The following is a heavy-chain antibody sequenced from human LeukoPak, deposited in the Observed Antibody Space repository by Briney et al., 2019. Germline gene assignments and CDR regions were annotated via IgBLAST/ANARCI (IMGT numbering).Heavy chain of an antibody. D-gene: IGHD6-6*01. V-gene: IGHV1-69*01. CDR3: ARNEYSSSSGTFDY. J-gene: IGHJ4*02. Sequence: ASVKVSCKASGGTFSSYAISWARQAPGQGLEWMGGIIPIFGTANYAQKFQGRVTITADESTSTAYMELSSLRSEDTAVYYCARNEYSSSSGTFDYWGQGTLVTVSS. CDR1: GGTFSSYA. CDR2: IIPIFGTA.